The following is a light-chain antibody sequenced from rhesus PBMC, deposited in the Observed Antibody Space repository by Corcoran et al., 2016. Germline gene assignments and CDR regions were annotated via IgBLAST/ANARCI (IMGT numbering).Light chain of an antibody. Sequence: DIQMTQSPSSLSASVGDTVTITCRASQGISSWLAWYQQHPGQAPKLLIYKASSLQSGVPSRFSGSGSGTDFTLTISSLQSEDFATYDCQQYGRRPYSFGRGTKVEIK. CDR1: QGISSW. CDR2: KAS. V-gene: IGKV1-22*01. J-gene: IGKJ2*01. CDR3: QQYGRRPYS.